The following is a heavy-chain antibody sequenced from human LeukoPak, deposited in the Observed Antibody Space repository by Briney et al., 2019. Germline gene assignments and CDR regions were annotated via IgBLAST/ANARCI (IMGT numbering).Heavy chain of an antibody. CDR1: GFTFSSYS. CDR3: ARELLFRDGYHKWFDP. D-gene: IGHD5-24*01. CDR2: ISSSSSTI. Sequence: GGSLRLSCAASGFTFSSYSMNWVRQAPGKGLEWVSYISSSSSTIYYADSVKGRFTISRDNAKNSLYLQMNSLRAEDTAVYYCARELLFRDGYHKWFDPWGQGTLVTVSS. J-gene: IGHJ5*02. V-gene: IGHV3-48*04.